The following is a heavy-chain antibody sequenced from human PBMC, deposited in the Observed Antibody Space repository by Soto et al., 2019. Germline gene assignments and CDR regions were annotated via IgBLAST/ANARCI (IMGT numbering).Heavy chain of an antibody. CDR2: IKSKTDGGTT. Sequence: KAGGSLRLSCAASGFTFSNAWMSWVRQAPGKGLEWVGRIKSKTDGGTTDYAAPVKGRFTISRDDSKNTLYLQMNSLKTEDTAVYYCTKGLVRARIQYYGMDVWGQGTKVTVYS. CDR3: TKGLVRARIQYYGMDV. CDR1: GFTFSNAW. J-gene: IGHJ6*02. D-gene: IGHD1-26*01. V-gene: IGHV3-15*01.